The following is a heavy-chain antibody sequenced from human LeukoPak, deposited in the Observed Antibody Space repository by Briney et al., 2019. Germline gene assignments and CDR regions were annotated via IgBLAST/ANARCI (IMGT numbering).Heavy chain of an antibody. CDR3: AREYYYGSGNYYNRIDY. J-gene: IGHJ4*02. V-gene: IGHV1-2*02. CDR1: GYTFTGYY. CDR2: INPNSGGT. D-gene: IGHD3-10*01. Sequence: WASVKVSCKASGYTFTGYYMHWVRQAPGRGLEWMGWINPNSGGTNYAQKFQGRVTMTRDTSISTAYMVLNRLRSDDTAVYYCAREYYYGSGNYYNRIDYWGQGTLVTVSS.